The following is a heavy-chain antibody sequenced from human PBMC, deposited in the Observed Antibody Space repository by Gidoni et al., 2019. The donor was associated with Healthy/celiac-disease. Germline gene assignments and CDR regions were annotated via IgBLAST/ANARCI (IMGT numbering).Heavy chain of an antibody. CDR1: GFTFTNAW. Sequence: EVQLVESGGGLVKPGGSLRLSCAVSGFTFTNAWVSWVRQGPGKGLEWVGRIKSKTDGGTTDYAAPVKSRFTISRDDSKYTVYLQMHSLKTEDTAVYYCTTGEYWGQGTLVTVSS. CDR3: TTGEY. CDR2: IKSKTDGGTT. J-gene: IGHJ4*02. V-gene: IGHV3-15*01.